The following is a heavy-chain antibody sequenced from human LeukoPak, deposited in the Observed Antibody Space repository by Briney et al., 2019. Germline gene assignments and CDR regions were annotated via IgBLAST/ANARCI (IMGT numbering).Heavy chain of an antibody. V-gene: IGHV1-8*02. CDR1: GYTFTIYD. Sequence: ASVKVSCKASGYTFTIYDINWVRQATGQGLEWMGWMNPNSGNTGYAQKFQGRVTMTRDTSISTAYMELSRLRSDDTAVYYCARDVGEYCSSTSCYASDYWGQGTLVTVSS. CDR2: MNPNSGNT. J-gene: IGHJ4*02. CDR3: ARDVGEYCSSTSCYASDY. D-gene: IGHD2-2*01.